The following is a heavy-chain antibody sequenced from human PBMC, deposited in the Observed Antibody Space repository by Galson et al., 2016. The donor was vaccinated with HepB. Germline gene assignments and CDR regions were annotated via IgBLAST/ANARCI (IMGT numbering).Heavy chain of an antibody. D-gene: IGHD6-13*01. CDR3: AKDTSAPAGISP. Sequence: SLRLSCAASGFTFGCCGMHWVRQAPGKGLECVAVISYDGSDKYYSDSVKGRFTISRDNSNNTLHLQMNSLRADDTAVYYCAKDTSAPAGISPWGQGALVTVSS. CDR2: ISYDGSDK. V-gene: IGHV3-30*18. J-gene: IGHJ4*02. CDR1: GFTFGCCG.